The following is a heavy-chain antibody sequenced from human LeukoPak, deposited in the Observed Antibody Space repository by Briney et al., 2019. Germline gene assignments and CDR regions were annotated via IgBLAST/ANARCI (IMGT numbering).Heavy chain of an antibody. Sequence: ASVKLACKASVVTLSSYAISWGRQAPARGLDWMGRSIPILGIANYAQKFKGRVTITADKSTGTAYMELSSLRSEDKAVYYCARGEPDYYDSSGYDHPDYWGQGTLVTVS. CDR2: SIPILGIA. V-gene: IGHV1-69*04. J-gene: IGHJ4*02. CDR3: ARGEPDYYDSSGYDHPDY. D-gene: IGHD3-22*01. CDR1: VVTLSSYA.